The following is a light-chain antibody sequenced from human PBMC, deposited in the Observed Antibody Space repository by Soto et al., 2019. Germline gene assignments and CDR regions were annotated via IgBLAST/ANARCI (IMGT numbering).Light chain of an antibody. V-gene: IGLV1-44*01. Sequence: QSVLTQPPSASGTPGQRVTISCSGSGSSIGTNTVNWYRQLPGTAPKLLIYGDNQRPSGVPDRFSASKSGTSASLAISGLQSEDEADYSCAAWDGSLNNVLFGGGTKLTVL. J-gene: IGLJ2*01. CDR1: GSSIGTNT. CDR2: GDN. CDR3: AAWDGSLNNVL.